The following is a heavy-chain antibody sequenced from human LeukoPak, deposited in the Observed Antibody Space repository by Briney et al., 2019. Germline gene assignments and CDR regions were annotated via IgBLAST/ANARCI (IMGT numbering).Heavy chain of an antibody. CDR1: GYAFTNYG. D-gene: IGHD4-23*01. Sequence: ASVKVPCKASGYAFTNYGISWVRQAPGQGLEWLGWISTFNGNTNYAQILQDRVTMTTDTSTNTAYLELRSLRFDDTAIYYCARRHLIGNGYFDHWGQGTLVTVSS. CDR3: ARRHLIGNGYFDH. V-gene: IGHV1-18*01. J-gene: IGHJ4*02. CDR2: ISTFNGNT.